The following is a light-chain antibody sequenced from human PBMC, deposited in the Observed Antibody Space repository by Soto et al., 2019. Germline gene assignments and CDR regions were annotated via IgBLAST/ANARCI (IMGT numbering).Light chain of an antibody. CDR3: YSSTSSNTYD. J-gene: IGLJ1*01. CDR1: SSDVGSYNR. CDR2: EVS. Sequence: QSALTQPPSVSGSPGQSVTISCSGTSSDVGSYNRVSWYQQAPGTAPKVMIYEVSNRPSGVPDRFSGSKSGNTASLTISGLQPEDEANYYCYSSTSSNTYDFGTGTKVTV. V-gene: IGLV2-18*02.